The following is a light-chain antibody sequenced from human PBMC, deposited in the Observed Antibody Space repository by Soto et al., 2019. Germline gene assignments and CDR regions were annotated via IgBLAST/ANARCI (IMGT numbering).Light chain of an antibody. V-gene: IGLV1-44*01. J-gene: IGLJ2*01. CDR2: DSN. CDR3: GAWDDSLNGPV. Sequence: QSVLTQPSSASGTPGQRVTISCSGSRSNIGSNTVNWYQHLPGAAPKLLIYDSNRRPSGVPDRFSGSKSGTSASLAIGGLQSEDEADYFCGAWDDSLNGPVFGGGTKLTVL. CDR1: RSNIGSNT.